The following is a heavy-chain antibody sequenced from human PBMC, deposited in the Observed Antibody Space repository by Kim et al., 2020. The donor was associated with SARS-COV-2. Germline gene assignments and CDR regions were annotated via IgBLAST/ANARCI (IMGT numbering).Heavy chain of an antibody. CDR2: ISWNSGSI. CDR1: GFTFDDYA. D-gene: IGHD3-22*01. CDR3: AKDKWRYYYDSSGSYGMDV. Sequence: GGSLRLSCAASGFTFDDYAMHWVRQAPGKGLEWVSGISWNSGSIGYADSVKGRFTISRDNAKNSLYLQMNSLRAEDTALYYCAKDKWRYYYDSSGSYGMDVWGQGTTVTVSS. V-gene: IGHV3-9*01. J-gene: IGHJ6*02.